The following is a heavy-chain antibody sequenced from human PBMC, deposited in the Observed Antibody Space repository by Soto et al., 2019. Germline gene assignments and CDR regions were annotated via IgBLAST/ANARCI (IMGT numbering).Heavy chain of an antibody. J-gene: IGHJ5*02. CDR2: INAGNGNT. Sequence: ASVKVSCKASGYTFTSYAMHWVRQAPGQRLEWMGWINAGNGNTKYSQKFQGRVTITRDTSASTAYMELSSLRSEDTAVYYCARDAYYDFWSAYYTTWFDPWGQGTLLTVSS. V-gene: IGHV1-3*01. D-gene: IGHD3-3*01. CDR1: GYTFTSYA. CDR3: ARDAYYDFWSAYYTTWFDP.